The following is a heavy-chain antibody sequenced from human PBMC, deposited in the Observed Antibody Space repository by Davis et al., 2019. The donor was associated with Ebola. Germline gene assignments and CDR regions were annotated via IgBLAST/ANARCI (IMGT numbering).Heavy chain of an antibody. CDR3: AAPRDTAMVINYYGMDV. Sequence: ASVKVSCKASGYTFTSYYMHWVRQAPGQGLEWMGIINPSGGSTSYAQKFQGRVTMTRDTSTSTVYMELSSLRSEDTAVYYCAAPRDTAMVINYYGMDVWGQGTTVTVSS. CDR2: INPSGGST. V-gene: IGHV1-46*01. CDR1: GYTFTSYY. D-gene: IGHD5-18*01. J-gene: IGHJ6*02.